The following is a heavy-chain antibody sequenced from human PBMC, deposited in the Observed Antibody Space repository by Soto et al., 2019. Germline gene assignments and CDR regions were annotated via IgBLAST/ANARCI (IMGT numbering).Heavy chain of an antibody. CDR1: GFTFSNFD. CDR2: IGAARDP. CDR3: ARAYTGRLPRRADYYYAMDV. J-gene: IGHJ6*02. D-gene: IGHD2-2*02. V-gene: IGHV3-13*05. Sequence: GSLRLSCATSGFTFSNFDMHWVRQVPGKGLEWVSAIGAARDPYYLGSVKGRFTISRENAKNSVYLQMNDLRAGDSAVYYCARAYTGRLPRRADYYYAMDVWGQGTTVTVSS.